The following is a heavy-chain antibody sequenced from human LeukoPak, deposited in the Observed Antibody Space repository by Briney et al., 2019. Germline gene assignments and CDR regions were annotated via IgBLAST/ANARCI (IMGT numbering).Heavy chain of an antibody. CDR1: GYTFTSCG. J-gene: IGHJ4*02. Sequence: GASVKVSCKASGYTFTSCGISWVRQAPGQGLEWMGWISAYNGNTNYAQKLQGRVTTTTDTSTSTAYMELRSLRSDDTAVYYCARATTIFGVVIDLYYWGQGTLVTVSS. CDR2: ISAYNGNT. D-gene: IGHD3-3*01. CDR3: ARATTIFGVVIDLYY. V-gene: IGHV1-18*01.